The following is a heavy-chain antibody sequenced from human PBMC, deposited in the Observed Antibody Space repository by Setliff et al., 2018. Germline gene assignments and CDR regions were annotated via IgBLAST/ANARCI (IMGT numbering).Heavy chain of an antibody. CDR2: IHFRGTT. V-gene: IGHV4-39*01. CDR3: ARVGGTSGWAY. J-gene: IGHJ4*02. CDR1: GGYIGGTSYY. Sequence: PSETLSLTCIVSGGYIGGTSYYWGWIRQPPGKGLEWIGSIHFRGTTYYKQSLNSQVTISVDTSKNQFSLNLNSVTAADTAVYYCARVGGTSGWAYWGLGTMVTVSS. D-gene: IGHD6-19*01.